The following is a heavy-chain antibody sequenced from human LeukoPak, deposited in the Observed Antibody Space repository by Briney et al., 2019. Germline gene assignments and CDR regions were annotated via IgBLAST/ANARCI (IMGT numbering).Heavy chain of an antibody. J-gene: IGHJ6*02. Sequence: AGGSLRLSCVASGFTFRDYYMSWIRRAPGKGLEWVSYISSSSSYIDYADSVKGRFTISRDNAKNSLYLQMNSLRAEDTAVYYCARDILTGYHPLYYYYGMDVWGQGTTVTVSS. CDR3: ARDILTGYHPLYYYYGMDV. CDR2: ISSSSSYI. D-gene: IGHD3-9*01. CDR1: GFTFRDYY. V-gene: IGHV3-11*06.